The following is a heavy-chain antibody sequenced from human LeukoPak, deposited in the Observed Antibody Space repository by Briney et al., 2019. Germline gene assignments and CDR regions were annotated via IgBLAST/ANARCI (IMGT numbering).Heavy chain of an antibody. V-gene: IGHV4-61*01. CDR2: IYYSGST. Sequence: SETLSLTCAVSGYSISSGYYWAWIRQPPGKGLEWIGYIYYSGSTNYNPSLKSRVTISVDTSKNQFSLKLSSVTAADTAVYYWAGGGMATIYYWGQGTLVTVSS. J-gene: IGHJ4*02. CDR1: GYSISSGYY. D-gene: IGHD5-24*01. CDR3: AGGGMATIYY.